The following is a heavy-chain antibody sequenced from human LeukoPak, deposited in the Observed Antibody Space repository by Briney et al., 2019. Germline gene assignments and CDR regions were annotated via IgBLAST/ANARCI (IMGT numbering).Heavy chain of an antibody. CDR3: ARYYYDSSGYFGDWFDP. D-gene: IGHD3-22*01. CDR1: GGSISSYY. CDR2: IYYSGST. V-gene: IGHV4-59*08. J-gene: IGHJ5*02. Sequence: KPSETLSLTCTVSGGSISSYYWSWIRQPPGKGLKWIGYIYYSGSTNYNPSLKSRVTISVDTSKNQFSLKLSSVTAADTAVYYCARYYYDSSGYFGDWFDPWGQGTLVTVSS.